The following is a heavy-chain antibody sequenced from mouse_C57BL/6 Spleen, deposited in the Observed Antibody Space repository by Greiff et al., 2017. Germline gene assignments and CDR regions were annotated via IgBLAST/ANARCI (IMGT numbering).Heavy chain of an antibody. D-gene: IGHD4-1*01. CDR3: ARNWEGPMDY. V-gene: IGHV5-6*01. CDR2: ISSGGSYT. Sequence: EVTLMESGGDLVKPGGSLKLSCAASGFTFSSYGMSWVRQTPDKRLEWVATISSGGSYTYYPDSVKGRFTISRDNAKNTLYLQMSSLKSEDTAMYYCARNWEGPMDYWGQGTSVTVSS. CDR1: GFTFSSYG. J-gene: IGHJ4*01.